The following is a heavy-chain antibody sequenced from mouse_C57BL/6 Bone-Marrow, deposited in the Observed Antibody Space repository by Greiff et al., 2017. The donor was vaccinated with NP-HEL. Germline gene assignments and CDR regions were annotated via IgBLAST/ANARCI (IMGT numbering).Heavy chain of an antibody. J-gene: IGHJ2*01. CDR1: GYALSSSW. Sequence: VQLQQSGPELVKPGASVKISCKASGYALSSSWMNWVKQRPGKGLEWIGRIYPGDGDTNYNGKFKGKATLTADKSSSTAYMQLSSLTSEDSAVYFCARSGWAPYYFDYWGQGTTLTVSS. CDR3: ARSGWAPYYFDY. CDR2: IYPGDGDT. V-gene: IGHV1-82*01. D-gene: IGHD1-1*02.